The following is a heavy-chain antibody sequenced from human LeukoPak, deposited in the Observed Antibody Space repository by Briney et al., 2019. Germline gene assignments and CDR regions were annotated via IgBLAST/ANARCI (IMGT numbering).Heavy chain of an antibody. CDR1: GYTFTSYG. CDR2: ISAYNGNT. CDR3: ARLHYSNYAYYYYYMDV. D-gene: IGHD4-11*01. Sequence: ASVKVSCKASGYTFTSYGISWVRQAPGQGLEWMGWISAYNGNTNYAQKLQGRVTMTTDTSTSTAYMELRSLRSDDTAVYYCARLHYSNYAYYYYYMDVWGKGTTVTVSS. V-gene: IGHV1-18*01. J-gene: IGHJ6*03.